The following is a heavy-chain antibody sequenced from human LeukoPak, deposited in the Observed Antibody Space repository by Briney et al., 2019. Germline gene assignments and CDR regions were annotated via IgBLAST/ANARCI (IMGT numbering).Heavy chain of an antibody. CDR3: ARERTDYYFDY. D-gene: IGHD3-3*01. Sequence: AAVKVSCKASGYTFTSYGISCVRQAPGQGLEWMGWISAYNGNTNYAQKLQGRVTMTTDTSTSTAYMELSSLRSDDTAVYYCARERTDYYFDYWGQGTLVTVSS. J-gene: IGHJ4*02. CDR2: ISAYNGNT. V-gene: IGHV1-18*01. CDR1: GYTFTSYG.